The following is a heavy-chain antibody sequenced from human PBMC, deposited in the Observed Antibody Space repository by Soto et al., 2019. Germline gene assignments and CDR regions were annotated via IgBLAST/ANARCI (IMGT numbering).Heavy chain of an antibody. V-gene: IGHV3-30*03. CDR1: GFTFSSYG. D-gene: IGHD3-22*01. J-gene: IGHJ4*02. Sequence: QVQLVESGGGVVQPGRSLRLSCAASGFTFSSYGMHWVRQAPGKGLEWVAVISYDGSNKYYADSVKGRFTIARDNSKNTLYLQLSSLSAEDTDVYYCAIDLAFYSVSSGGYWGQGTLVTVSS. CDR3: AIDLAFYSVSSGGY. CDR2: ISYDGSNK.